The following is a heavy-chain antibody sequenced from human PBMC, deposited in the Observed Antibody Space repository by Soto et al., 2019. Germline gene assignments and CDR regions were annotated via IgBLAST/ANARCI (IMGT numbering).Heavy chain of an antibody. Sequence: ASVKVSCKASGGTFSSYAISWVRRAPGQGLEWMGGIIPIFGTANYAQKFQGRVTITADESTSTAYMELSSLRSEDTAVYYCANSPQHGYSYGFNWFDPWGQGTLVTVSS. CDR2: IIPIFGTA. J-gene: IGHJ5*02. V-gene: IGHV1-69*13. D-gene: IGHD5-18*01. CDR3: ANSPQHGYSYGFNWFDP. CDR1: GGTFSSYA.